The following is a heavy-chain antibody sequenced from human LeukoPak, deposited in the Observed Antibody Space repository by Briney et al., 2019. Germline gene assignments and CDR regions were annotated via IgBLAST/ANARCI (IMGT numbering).Heavy chain of an antibody. V-gene: IGHV3-23*01. CDR3: AKVPAYRPNGAFDI. J-gene: IGHJ3*02. Sequence: PGRSLRLSCAASGFTFSSYGMSWVRQAPGKGLEWVSGISGSGGSTYYADSVKGRFTISRDNSKNTLYLQMNSLRAEDTAVYYCAKVPAYRPNGAFDIWGQGTMVTVSS. CDR2: ISGSGGST. CDR1: GFTFSSYG. D-gene: IGHD2-2*01.